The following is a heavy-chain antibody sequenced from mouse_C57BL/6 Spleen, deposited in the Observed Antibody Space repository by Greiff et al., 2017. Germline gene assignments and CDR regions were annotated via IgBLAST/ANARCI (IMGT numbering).Heavy chain of an antibody. V-gene: IGHV1-80*01. D-gene: IGHD2-4*01. CDR2: IYPGDGDT. Sequence: QVQLQQSGAELVKPGASVKISCKASGYAFSSYWMNWVKQRPGKGLEWIGQIYPGDGDTNYNVKFKGKATLTADKASSTAYMQLSSLTSEDSAVYFCARTPLYDSLFAYWGQGTLVTVSA. CDR1: GYAFSSYW. J-gene: IGHJ3*01. CDR3: ARTPLYDSLFAY.